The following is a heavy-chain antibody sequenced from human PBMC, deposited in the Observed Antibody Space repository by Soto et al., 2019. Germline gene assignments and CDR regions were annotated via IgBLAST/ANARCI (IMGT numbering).Heavy chain of an antibody. D-gene: IGHD3-3*01. V-gene: IGHV3-15*01. Sequence: GGSLRLSCAASGFTFSNAWMSWVRQAPGKGLEWVGRIKRKTDGGTTDYAAPVKGRFTISRDDSKNTLYLQMNSLKTEDTAVYYCTTSYGSGYHNFDYWGQGTLVTVSS. CDR1: GFTFSNAW. J-gene: IGHJ4*02. CDR2: IKRKTDGGTT. CDR3: TTSYGSGYHNFDY.